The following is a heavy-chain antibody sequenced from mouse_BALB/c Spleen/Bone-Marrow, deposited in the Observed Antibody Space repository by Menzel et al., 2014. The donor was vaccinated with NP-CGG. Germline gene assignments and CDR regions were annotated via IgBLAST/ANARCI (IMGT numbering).Heavy chain of an antibody. CDR3: TRMWAY. CDR1: GYTFTSYW. V-gene: IGHV1S127*01. Sequence: QVHVKQSGAELVKPGASVKMSCKASGYTFTSYWMHWVKQRPGQRLEWIGTIDPSDSYTSYNQKFKGKATLTVDTSSSTAYMQLSSLTSEDSAVYYCTRMWAYWGQGTLVTVSA. CDR2: IDPSDSYT. J-gene: IGHJ3*01.